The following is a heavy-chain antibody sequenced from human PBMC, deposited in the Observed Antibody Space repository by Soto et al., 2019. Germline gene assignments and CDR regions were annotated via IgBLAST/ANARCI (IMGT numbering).Heavy chain of an antibody. V-gene: IGHV4-59*13. CDR2: IYYSGAA. CDR1: GGSINKNY. Sequence: SETLSLTCAVSGGSINKNYWTWIRQPPGKGLEWIGNIYYSGAAYYNPSLMSRVSISVDPSRSQFSLKLTSASAADTAVYYCATSPIFGVVSAWGQGTLVTVSS. CDR3: ATSPIFGVVSA. J-gene: IGHJ4*02. D-gene: IGHD3-3*01.